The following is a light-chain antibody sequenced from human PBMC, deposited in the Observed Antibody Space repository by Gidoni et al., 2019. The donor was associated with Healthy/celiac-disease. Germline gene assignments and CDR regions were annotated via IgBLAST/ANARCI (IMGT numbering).Light chain of an antibody. CDR2: WAS. J-gene: IGKJ5*01. CDR1: QSVLYSSNNKNY. CDR3: QQYYSTPPIT. V-gene: IGKV4-1*01. Sequence: DIVMTQSPDSLAVSLGERATINCKSSQSVLYSSNNKNYLAWYQQKPGQPPKLLIYWASTRESGVPDRFSGSGSGTDFTLTIISLQAEDVAVYYCQQYYSTPPITFXQXTRLEIK.